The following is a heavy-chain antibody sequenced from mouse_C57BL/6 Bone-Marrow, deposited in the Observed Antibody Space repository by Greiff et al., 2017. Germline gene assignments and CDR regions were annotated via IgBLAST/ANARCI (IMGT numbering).Heavy chain of an antibody. J-gene: IGHJ3*01. CDR3: AISSALRAGVAY. D-gene: IGHD3-3*01. Sequence: QVQLQQSGAELVRPGPSVKMSCKASGYTFTNYWIGWAKQRPGHGLEWIGDMYPGGGYTNYTEKFKGTATLNADKYSSTAYMQFSSLTSEYSAIYYCAISSALRAGVAYWGQGTLVTVSA. CDR1: GYTFTNYW. V-gene: IGHV1-63*01. CDR2: MYPGGGYT.